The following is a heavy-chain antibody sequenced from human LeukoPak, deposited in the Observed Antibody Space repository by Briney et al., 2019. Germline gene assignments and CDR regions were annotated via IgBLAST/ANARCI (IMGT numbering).Heavy chain of an antibody. V-gene: IGHV3-7*05. CDR3: ARTTGAFDY. Sequence: GGSLRLSCAASGFTVSSNDMSWVRQAPGKGLEWVANIKQDGSEKYYVDSVKGRFTISRDNAKNSLYLQMNSLRAEDTAVYYCARTTGAFDYWGQGTLVTVSS. D-gene: IGHD1-1*01. CDR1: GFTVSSND. CDR2: IKQDGSEK. J-gene: IGHJ4*02.